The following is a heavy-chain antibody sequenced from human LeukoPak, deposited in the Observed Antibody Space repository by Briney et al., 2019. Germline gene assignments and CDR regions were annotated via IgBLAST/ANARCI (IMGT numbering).Heavy chain of an antibody. J-gene: IGHJ6*03. D-gene: IGHD3-3*01. V-gene: IGHV4-61*02. CDR1: GGSISSGSYY. CDR2: IYTSGST. Sequence: PSQTLSLTCTVFGGSISSGSYYWSWIRQPAGKGLEWIGRIYTSGSTNYNPSLKSRVTISVDTSKNQFSLKLSSVTAADTAVYYCARHASYDHYYYYYYMDVWGKGTTVTVSS. CDR3: ARHASYDHYYYYYYMDV.